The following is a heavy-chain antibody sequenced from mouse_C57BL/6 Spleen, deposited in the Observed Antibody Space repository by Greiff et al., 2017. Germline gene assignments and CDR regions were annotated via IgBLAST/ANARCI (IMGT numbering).Heavy chain of an antibody. CDR1: GYPFTDYY. J-gene: IGHJ1*03. D-gene: IGHD1-1*01. CDR2: INPNNGGT. V-gene: IGHV1-26*01. CDR3: SGSNYVGYFEF. Sequence: VQLQPSGPELVKPGASVKISCKASGYPFTDYYMNWVKQSHGKSLEWIGDINPNNGGTSYNPQFKGKATLPAAKSSSTAYMELRSLTSEDAAVYVCSGSNYVGYFEFWGTGTTGTVSS.